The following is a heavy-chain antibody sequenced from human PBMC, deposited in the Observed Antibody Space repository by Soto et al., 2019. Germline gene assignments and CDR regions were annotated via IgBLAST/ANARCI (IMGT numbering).Heavy chain of an antibody. J-gene: IGHJ4*02. CDR1: RFTFRDYA. Sequence: EEQLLESGGGLVQPGGSQRVSCVASRFTFRDYAMSWVRQAPGKGLEWVAGISSRGAYTYYAHSVKGRFTISRDNPKNTLHLQMNSLRAEDTALYYCAKAQYGDNYGEFASWGQGTLVTVSS. CDR2: ISSRGAYT. V-gene: IGHV3-23*01. D-gene: IGHD4-17*01. CDR3: AKAQYGDNYGEFAS.